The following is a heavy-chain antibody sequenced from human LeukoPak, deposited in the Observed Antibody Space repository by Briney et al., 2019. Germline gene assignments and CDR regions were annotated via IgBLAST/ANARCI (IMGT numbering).Heavy chain of an antibody. D-gene: IGHD6-13*01. CDR1: GFTFSSSA. V-gene: IGHV3-23*01. CDR3: ARTPRLAAAGTFDY. J-gene: IGHJ4*02. CDR2: VSGSGGTT. Sequence: GGSLRLSCAASGFTFSSSAMNWVRQAPGKGLEWVSTVSGSGGTTHYAESVKGRFTISRDNSKSTLYLQMNSLRAEDTAVYYCARTPRLAAAGTFDYWGQGTLVTVSS.